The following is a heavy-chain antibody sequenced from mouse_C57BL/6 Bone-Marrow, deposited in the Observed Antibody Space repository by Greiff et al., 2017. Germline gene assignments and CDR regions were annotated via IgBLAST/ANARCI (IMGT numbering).Heavy chain of an antibody. CDR3: ARPYYYGSSHAWFAY. CDR2: IDPEDGET. J-gene: IGHJ3*01. Sequence: EVQLVESGAELVKPGASVKLSCTASGFNIKDYYMHWVKQRTEQGLEWIGRIDPEDGETKYAPKFQGKATITADASSNTAYLQLSSLTSEDTAVYYCARPYYYGSSHAWFAYWGQGTLVTVSA. CDR1: GFNIKDYY. D-gene: IGHD1-1*01. V-gene: IGHV14-2*01.